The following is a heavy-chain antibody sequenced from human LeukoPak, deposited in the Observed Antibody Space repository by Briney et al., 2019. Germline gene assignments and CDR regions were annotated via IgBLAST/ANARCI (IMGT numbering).Heavy chain of an antibody. CDR3: ARVKKGQQLAYYYYYMDV. CDR1: GFTFSSYA. CDR2: ISYDGSNK. D-gene: IGHD6-13*01. J-gene: IGHJ6*03. Sequence: PGRSLRLSCAASGFTFSSYAMHWVRQAPGKGLEWVAVISYDGSNKYYADSVKGRFTISRDNSKNTLYLQMNSLRAEDTAVYYCARVKKGQQLAYYYYYMDVWGKGTTVTVSS. V-gene: IGHV3-30*04.